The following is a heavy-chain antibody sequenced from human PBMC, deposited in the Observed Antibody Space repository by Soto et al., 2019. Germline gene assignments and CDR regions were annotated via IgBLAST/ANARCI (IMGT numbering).Heavy chain of an antibody. CDR2: ISGSGGST. CDR3: AKSSDYYDSPWAPSRFFDY. V-gene: IGHV3-23*01. J-gene: IGHJ4*02. CDR1: GFTFSSYA. Sequence: GGSLRLSCAASGFTFSSYAMSWVRQAPGKGLEWVSAISGSGGSTYYADSVKGRFTISRDNSKNTLYLQMNSLIAEDTAVYYCAKSSDYYDSPWAPSRFFDYWGQGTLVTVSS. D-gene: IGHD3-22*01.